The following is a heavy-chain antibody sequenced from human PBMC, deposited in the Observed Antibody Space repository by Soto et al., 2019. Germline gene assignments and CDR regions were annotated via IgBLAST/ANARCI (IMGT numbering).Heavy chain of an antibody. D-gene: IGHD3-16*01. CDR1: GFTFSSYA. CDR3: ARDPMKWGKINWFDP. CDR2: ISYDGSNK. V-gene: IGHV3-30-3*01. Sequence: QVQLVESGGGVVQPGRSLRLSCAASGFTFSSYAMHWVRQAPGKGLEWVAVISYDGSNKYYADSVKGRFTISRDNSKNTLYLQMNSLRAEDTAVYYCARDPMKWGKINWFDPWGQGTLVTVSS. J-gene: IGHJ5*02.